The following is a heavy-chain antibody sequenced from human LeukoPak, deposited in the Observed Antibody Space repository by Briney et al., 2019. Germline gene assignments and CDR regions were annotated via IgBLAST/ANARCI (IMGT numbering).Heavy chain of an antibody. CDR3: ARDPGIAAAAPDY. J-gene: IGHJ4*02. V-gene: IGHV3-33*08. Sequence: GGSLRLSCAASGFTFSSYGMHWVRQAPGKGLEWVAVIWYDGSNKYYADSVKGRFTISRDNSKNTLYLQVNSLRAEDTAVYYCARDPGIAAAAPDYWGQGTLVTVSS. D-gene: IGHD6-13*01. CDR2: IWYDGSNK. CDR1: GFTFSSYG.